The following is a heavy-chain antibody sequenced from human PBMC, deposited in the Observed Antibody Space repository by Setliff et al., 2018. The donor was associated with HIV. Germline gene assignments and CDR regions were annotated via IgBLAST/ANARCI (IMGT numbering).Heavy chain of an antibody. D-gene: IGHD1-1*01. V-gene: IGHV5-51*01. J-gene: IGHJ6*02. CDR2: IYPGDSDT. CDR1: GYSFTSYW. Sequence: GESLKISCKGSGYSFTSYWIGWVRQMPGKGLEWMGIIYPGDSDTRYSLSFQGQVTISADKSISTAYLQWSSLKASDTAMYYCARQTVHTTHSLDFGSPNRDYYYGMDVCGQGTTVTVSS. CDR3: ARQTVHTTHSLDFGSPNRDYYYGMDV.